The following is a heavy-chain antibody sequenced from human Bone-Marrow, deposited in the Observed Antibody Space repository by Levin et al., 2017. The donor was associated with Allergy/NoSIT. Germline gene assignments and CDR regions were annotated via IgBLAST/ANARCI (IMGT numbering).Heavy chain of an antibody. J-gene: IGHJ4*02. V-gene: IGHV3-72*01. Sequence: GGSLRLSCAVSGFTFSDHYMDWVRQAPGKGLEWVGRIRNRANSYTTEYAASVKNRFTISRDDSKNSLYLQMSSLKTEDTAVYYCIRVATAFHLDSWGQGTLVTVSS. CDR2: IRNRANSYTT. CDR3: IRVATAFHLDS. CDR1: GFTFSDHY. D-gene: IGHD2-21*02.